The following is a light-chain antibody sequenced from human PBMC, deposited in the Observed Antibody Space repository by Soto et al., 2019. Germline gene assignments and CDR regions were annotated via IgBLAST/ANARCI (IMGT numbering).Light chain of an antibody. CDR1: QPISTY. CDR3: QQYYTYPLA. V-gene: IGKV1-8*01. J-gene: IGKJ1*01. Sequence: AIRMTQSPSSFSAYTGDKVTITCRASQPISTYLAWYQQKPGEAPRLLIYAASTLQSGVPSRFSGSGSGADFTLTISCLQSEDFATYYCQQYYTYPLAFGQGTKVEI. CDR2: AAS.